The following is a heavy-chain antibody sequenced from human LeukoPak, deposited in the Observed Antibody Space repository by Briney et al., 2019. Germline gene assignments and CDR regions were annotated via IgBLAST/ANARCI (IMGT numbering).Heavy chain of an antibody. J-gene: IGHJ4*02. Sequence: PSETLSLTCTVSGGSISSYYWSWLRQPPGKGLEWIGYIYYSGSTNYNPSLKSRVTISVDTSKNQFSLKLSSVTAADTAVYYCASYQRDYYDSSGYINWGQGTLVTVSS. CDR1: GGSISSYY. CDR3: ASYQRDYYDSSGYIN. CDR2: IYYSGST. V-gene: IGHV4-59*01. D-gene: IGHD3-22*01.